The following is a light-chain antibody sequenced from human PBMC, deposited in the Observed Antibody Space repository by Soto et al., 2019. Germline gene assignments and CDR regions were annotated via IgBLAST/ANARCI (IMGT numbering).Light chain of an antibody. Sequence: DIQLTQSPSFLSASIGDRVTITCRASQGINSDLAWYQQKPGEAPKLLIFDTSTLQRGVTLRFSGRGSGTEFTLTISRLQPEDFGTYSCQQRKSYPLTFGQGTRLDIK. CDR3: QQRKSYPLT. CDR1: QGINSD. V-gene: IGKV1-9*01. CDR2: DTS. J-gene: IGKJ5*01.